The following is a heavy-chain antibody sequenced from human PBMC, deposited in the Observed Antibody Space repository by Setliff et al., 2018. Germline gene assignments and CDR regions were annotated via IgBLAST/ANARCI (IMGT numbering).Heavy chain of an antibody. Sequence: SETLSLTCTVSGVSISANHYWGWIRQPPGKGLEWIGSISYGGNTYYNPSLNSRVTISADTSKNQFSVRLTSVTAADTAIYYCARNPASGAYYSSRPFHFDYWGQGALVTVSS. CDR3: ARNPASGAYYSSRPFHFDY. V-gene: IGHV4-39*01. J-gene: IGHJ4*02. D-gene: IGHD3-22*01. CDR2: ISYGGNT. CDR1: GVSISANHY.